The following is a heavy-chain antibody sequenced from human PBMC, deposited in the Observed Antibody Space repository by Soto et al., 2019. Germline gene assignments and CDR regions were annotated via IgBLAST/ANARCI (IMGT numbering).Heavy chain of an antibody. CDR1: GYTFTGYY. Sequence: VKVSCKASGYTFTGYYMHWVRQAPGQGLEWMGWINPNSGGTNYAQKFQGWVTMTRDTSISTAYMELSRLRSDDTAVYYCARGYPLGDCSGGSCYNLYYYYYMDVWGKGTTVTVSS. V-gene: IGHV1-2*04. D-gene: IGHD2-15*01. J-gene: IGHJ6*03. CDR3: ARGYPLGDCSGGSCYNLYYYYYMDV. CDR2: INPNSGGT.